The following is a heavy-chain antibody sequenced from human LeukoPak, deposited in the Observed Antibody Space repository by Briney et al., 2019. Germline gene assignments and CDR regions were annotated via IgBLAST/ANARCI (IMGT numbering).Heavy chain of an antibody. CDR3: ARDPYYYDSSGYSDY. CDR1: GYTFTGYY. Sequence: ASVKVSCKASGYTFTGYYMHWVRQAPGQGLEWMGRINPNSGGTNYAQKFQGRVTMTRDTSISTACMELSRLRSDDTAVYYCARDPYYYDSSGYSDYWGQGTLVTVSS. J-gene: IGHJ4*02. CDR2: INPNSGGT. V-gene: IGHV1-2*06. D-gene: IGHD3-22*01.